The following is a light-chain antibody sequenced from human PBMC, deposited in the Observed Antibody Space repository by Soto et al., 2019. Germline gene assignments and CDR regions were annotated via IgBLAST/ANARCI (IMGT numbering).Light chain of an antibody. V-gene: IGKV3-20*01. CDR3: HQYGSSPRT. J-gene: IGKJ1*01. CDR1: QSVSSNF. CDR2: GAS. Sequence: EIVLTQSPGTLSLSPGDRATLSCRASQSVSSNFLAWYQQKPGQAPRLLIYGASIRATGIPDRFSGSGSGRDFTLTIRRLEPEEFAMYFCHQYGSSPRTFGQGTKVEIK.